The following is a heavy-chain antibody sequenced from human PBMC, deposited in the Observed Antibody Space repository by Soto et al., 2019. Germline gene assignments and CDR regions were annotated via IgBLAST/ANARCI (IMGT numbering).Heavy chain of an antibody. V-gene: IGHV4-59*01. D-gene: IGHD1-26*01. CDR1: GGSISNYY. J-gene: IGHJ6*03. CDR3: ARDTHYRDYYYYMYV. CDR2: FYYSGST. Sequence: SETLSLTCTVSGGSISNYYWTWIRQPPGKGLEWIGYFYYSGSTNYNPSLKSRVTISVDTSKNQFSLKLTSVTAADTAVYYCARDTHYRDYYYYMYVWGKGTTVTVSS.